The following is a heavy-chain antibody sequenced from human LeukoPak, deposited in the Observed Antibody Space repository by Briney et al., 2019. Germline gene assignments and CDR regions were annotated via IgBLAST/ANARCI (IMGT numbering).Heavy chain of an antibody. Sequence: ASVKVSCKASGYTFTSYYMHWVRQAPGQGLEWMGIINPSGGSTSYAQKFQGRVTMTRDTSTSTVYMELSSLRSEDTAVYYCARDPPLVSGPVHYYYYMDVWGKGTTVTVSS. CDR1: GYTFTSYY. CDR2: INPSGGST. D-gene: IGHD5/OR15-5a*01. V-gene: IGHV1-46*01. CDR3: ARDPPLVSGPVHYYYYMDV. J-gene: IGHJ6*03.